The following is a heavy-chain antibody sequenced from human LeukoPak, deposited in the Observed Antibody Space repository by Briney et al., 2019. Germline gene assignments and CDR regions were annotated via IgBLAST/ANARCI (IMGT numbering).Heavy chain of an antibody. J-gene: IGHJ5*02. Sequence: SETLSLTCAIYGGSFSGYYWSWIRQPPGKGLEWIGEINHSGSTNYNPSLKSRVTISVDTSKNQFSLKLSSVTAADTAVYYCARANIVATSKHGWFDPWGQGTLVTVSS. CDR2: INHSGST. CDR3: ARANIVATSKHGWFDP. V-gene: IGHV4-34*01. D-gene: IGHD5-12*01. CDR1: GGSFSGYY.